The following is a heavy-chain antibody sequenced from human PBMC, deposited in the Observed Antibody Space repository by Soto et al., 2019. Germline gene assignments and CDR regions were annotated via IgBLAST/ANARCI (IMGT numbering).Heavy chain of an antibody. CDR3: ARHNGPLYVGYYYDMDV. CDR1: GGTISNYD. J-gene: IGHJ6*02. CDR2: IFYYGST. D-gene: IGHD3-16*01. Sequence: SETLSLTSTVSGGTISNYDWSRIRQPPGRGLEWIGYIFYYGSTNYNPSLKSRVTISVDTSKKQFSLKLSSVTAADTAVYYCARHNGPLYVGYYYDMDVWGQGTTVTVSS. V-gene: IGHV4-59*08.